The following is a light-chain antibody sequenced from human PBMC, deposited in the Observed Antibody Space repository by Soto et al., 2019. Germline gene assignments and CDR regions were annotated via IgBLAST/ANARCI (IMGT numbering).Light chain of an antibody. V-gene: IGKV2-28*01. J-gene: IGKJ5*01. CDR2: LVS. CDR3: MQALQTSIT. Sequence: EIVLTQSPLSLTVTPGEPASISCRSSQSLLHSNGYNYVDWYLQKPGQSPQLLIYLVSNRASGVPDRLSGSRSCTNFTLKITTVEDEEVGLYYCMQALQTSITFGQGTRLEIK. CDR1: QSLLHSNGYNY.